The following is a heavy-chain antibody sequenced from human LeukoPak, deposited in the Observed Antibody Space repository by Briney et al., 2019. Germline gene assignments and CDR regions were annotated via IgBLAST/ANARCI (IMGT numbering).Heavy chain of an antibody. V-gene: IGHV1-2*02. CDR1: GYTFTGYY. J-gene: IGHJ6*03. CDR2: INPNSGGT. Sequence: ASVKVSCKASGYTFTGYYMHWVRQAPGQGLEWMGWINPNSGGTNYAQKFQGRVTMTRDTSISTAYMELSRLRSDDTAVYYCARVGAPKNYDLWSGQYYYYYMDVWGKGTTVTVSS. D-gene: IGHD3-3*01. CDR3: ARVGAPKNYDLWSGQYYYYYMDV.